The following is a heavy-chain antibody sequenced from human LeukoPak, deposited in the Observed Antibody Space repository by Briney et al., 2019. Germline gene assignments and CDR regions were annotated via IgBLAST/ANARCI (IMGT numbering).Heavy chain of an antibody. CDR3: ARGLTPEYRSEKVAGTFDY. J-gene: IGHJ4*02. V-gene: IGHV3-23*01. D-gene: IGHD6-19*01. CDR2: ISGSGGSK. CDR1: GFTFSSYA. Sequence: PGGSLRLPCAASGFTFSSYAMSWVRQAPGKGLEWVSSISGSGGSKYYADSVKGRFTISRDNSKNTMYLQMNRLRAEDTAVYYCARGLTPEYRSEKVAGTFDYWGQGTLVTVSS.